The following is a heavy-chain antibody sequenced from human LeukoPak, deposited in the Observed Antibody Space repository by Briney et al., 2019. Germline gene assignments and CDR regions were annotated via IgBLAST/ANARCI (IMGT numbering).Heavy chain of an antibody. V-gene: IGHV1-69*04. J-gene: IGHJ5*02. CDR1: GGTFSSYA. CDR2: IIPILGIA. Sequence: GSSVKVSCKASGGTFSSYAISWVRQAPGQGLEWMGRIIPILGIANYAQKFQGRVTITADKSTSTAYMELSSLRSEDTAVYYCARGNSMVRGVIIMKDGVAPALNWFDPWGQGTLVTVSS. CDR3: ARGNSMVRGVIIMKDGVAPALNWFDP. D-gene: IGHD3-10*01.